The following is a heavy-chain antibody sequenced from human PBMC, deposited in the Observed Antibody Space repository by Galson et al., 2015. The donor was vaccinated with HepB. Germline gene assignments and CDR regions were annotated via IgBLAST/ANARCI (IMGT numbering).Heavy chain of an antibody. J-gene: IGHJ4*02. CDR2: VSFDGSNT. Sequence: SLRLSCAVSGFTFSDYGLHWVRQAPGQGLEWVAFVSFDGSNTYYADSVKGRFTISRDTSNNTLYLHMNSLRPEDTAVYYCAKDAPTWYSSSYYHFDYWGQGALVTVSS. CDR1: GFTFSDYG. D-gene: IGHD1-26*01. CDR3: AKDAPTWYSSSYYHFDY. V-gene: IGHV3-30*18.